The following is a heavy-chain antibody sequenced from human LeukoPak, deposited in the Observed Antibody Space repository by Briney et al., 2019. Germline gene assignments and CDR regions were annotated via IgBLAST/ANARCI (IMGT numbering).Heavy chain of an antibody. CDR2: ISGGST. CDR3: ASLKVEWELPRYFDY. V-gene: IGHV3-38-3*01. J-gene: IGHJ4*02. D-gene: IGHD1-26*01. Sequence: PGGSLRLSCAASGFTVSRNEMRWVRQAPGKGLERVSSISGGSTYYADSRKGRFTISRDNSKNTLHLQMNSLRTEDTAVYYCASLKVEWELPRYFDYWGQGTLVTVSS. CDR1: GFTVSRNE.